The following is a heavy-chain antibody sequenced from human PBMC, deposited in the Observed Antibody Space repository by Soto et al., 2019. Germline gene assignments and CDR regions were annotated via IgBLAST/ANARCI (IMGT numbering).Heavy chain of an antibody. CDR2: IYYSGRT. D-gene: IGHD5-12*01. J-gene: IGHJ4*02. CDR3: ARDLGSGFDSGFAY. Sequence: QVQLQESGPGLVKPSQTLSLTCTVSGGSLSSGGYYWSWIRQHPGKGLEWIGDIYYSGRTYYEPSLTTRVTFSVDTSKNQLSLKLSSVTAADTAVYYCARDLGSGFDSGFAYWGQGTLVTVSS. V-gene: IGHV4-31*03. CDR1: GGSLSSGGYY.